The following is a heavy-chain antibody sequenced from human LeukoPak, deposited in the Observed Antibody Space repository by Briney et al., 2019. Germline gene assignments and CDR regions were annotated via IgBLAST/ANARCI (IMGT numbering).Heavy chain of an antibody. CDR1: GYTFTGYY. D-gene: IGHD1-26*01. J-gene: IGHJ4*02. Sequence: ASVKVSCKASGYTFTGYYMHWVRQAPGQGLEWMGWINPNSGGTNYAQKFQGRVTMTRDTSISTAYMELSRPRSDDTAVYYCARVPRGSFCFDYWGQGTLVTVSS. CDR3: ARVPRGSFCFDY. V-gene: IGHV1-2*02. CDR2: INPNSGGT.